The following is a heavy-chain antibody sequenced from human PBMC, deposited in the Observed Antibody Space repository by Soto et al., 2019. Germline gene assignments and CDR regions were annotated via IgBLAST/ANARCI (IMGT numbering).Heavy chain of an antibody. D-gene: IGHD6-19*01. CDR2: ITSSGGPT. V-gene: IGHV3-23*01. CDR3: VKGGWVDD. J-gene: IGHJ4*02. CDR1: GFPFSTYE. Sequence: EVQLLESGGGLIQPGGSLRLSCAASGFPFSTYEMTWARQSPGKGLEWVAFITSSGGPTYYADSVRGRFTISRDNSKNTLYLQRDSLRGEDTARYYCVKGGWVDDWGQGTLVTVSS.